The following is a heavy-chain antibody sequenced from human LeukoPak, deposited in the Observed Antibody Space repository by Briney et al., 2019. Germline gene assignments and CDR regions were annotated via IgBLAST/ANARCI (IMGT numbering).Heavy chain of an antibody. V-gene: IGHV3-30*18. CDR1: GFTFSSYG. Sequence: PGGSLRLSCAASGFTFSSYGMHWVRQAPGKGLEWVAVISHDGSNKYYADSVKGRFTISRDNSKNTLYLQMNSLRAEDTAVYYCAKDRDPVRGYFDYWGQGTLVTVSS. J-gene: IGHJ4*02. CDR2: ISHDGSNK. CDR3: AKDRDPVRGYFDY.